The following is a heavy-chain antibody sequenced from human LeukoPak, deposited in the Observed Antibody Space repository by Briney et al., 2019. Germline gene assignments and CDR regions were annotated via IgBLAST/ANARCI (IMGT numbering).Heavy chain of an antibody. CDR3: ARDKGDYDTSGSLFVF. D-gene: IGHD3-22*01. CDR1: GFTFSRYW. V-gene: IGHV3-7*03. CDR2: IKQDGSET. J-gene: IGHJ4*02. Sequence: GGSLRLSCAASGFTFSRYWMSWVRQSPRKGLEWVANIKQDGSETYYVDSVKGRFTIFRDNARNSLYLQMNTLRPEDTAVYYCARDKGDYDTSGSLFVFGGRGTLVTVSS.